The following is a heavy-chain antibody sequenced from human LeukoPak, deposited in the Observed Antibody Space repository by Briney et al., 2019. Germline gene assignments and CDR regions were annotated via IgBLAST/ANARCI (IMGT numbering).Heavy chain of an antibody. CDR1: GFTFSSYS. CDR3: ARERSPYSSRREGFDY. V-gene: IGHV3-21*01. Sequence: GGSLRLSCAASGFTFSSYSMNWVRQAPGKGLEWVSSISSSSSYIYYADSVKGRFTISRDNAKNSLYLQMNSLRAEDTAVYYCARERSPYSSRREGFDYWGQGTLVTVSS. J-gene: IGHJ4*02. CDR2: ISSSSSYI. D-gene: IGHD6-13*01.